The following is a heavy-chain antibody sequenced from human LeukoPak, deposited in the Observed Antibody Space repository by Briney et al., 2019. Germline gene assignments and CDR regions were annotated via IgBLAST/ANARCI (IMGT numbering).Heavy chain of an antibody. CDR1: GFTFSSYS. Sequence: PGGSLRLSCAASGFTFSSYSMNWVRQAPGKGLEWVSSISSSSYIYYADSVKGRFTISRDNAKNSLYLQMNSLRAEDTAVYYCARDGWGDGSLFFDYWGQGTLVTVSS. CDR2: ISSSSYI. CDR3: ARDGWGDGSLFFDY. V-gene: IGHV3-21*01. D-gene: IGHD5-24*01. J-gene: IGHJ4*02.